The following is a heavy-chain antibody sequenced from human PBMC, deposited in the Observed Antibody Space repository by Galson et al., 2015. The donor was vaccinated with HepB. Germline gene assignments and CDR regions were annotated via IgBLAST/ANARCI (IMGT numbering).Heavy chain of an antibody. J-gene: IGHJ6*03. Sequence: LSLTCTVSGYSISSGSYYWSWIRQPAGKGLEWIGRIYTSGSTNYNPSLKSRVTMSVDTSKNQFSLKLSSVTAADTAVYYCARDEQQLVRADDYYYYYYMDVWGKGTTVTVSS. CDR1: GYSISSGSYY. CDR3: ARDEQQLVRADDYYYYYYMDV. V-gene: IGHV4-61*02. D-gene: IGHD6-13*01. CDR2: IYTSGST.